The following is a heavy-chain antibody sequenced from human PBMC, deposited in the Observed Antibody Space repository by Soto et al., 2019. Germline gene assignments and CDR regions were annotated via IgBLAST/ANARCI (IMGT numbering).Heavy chain of an antibody. D-gene: IGHD1-1*01. J-gene: IGHJ5*02. V-gene: IGHV2-5*02. CDR2: IYWDDDK. Sequence: QITLKESGPTLVKPTPTLTLTCTLSGSSLRTSGVGVAWIRQPPGKALEWVALIYWDDDKRYSPSLKSRLTITKGTSNTQVVLTMTNMEPVDTGTYFCAHFLATRHDGISFEPWGKGTLVTVSS. CDR1: GSSLRTSGVG. CDR3: AHFLATRHDGISFEP.